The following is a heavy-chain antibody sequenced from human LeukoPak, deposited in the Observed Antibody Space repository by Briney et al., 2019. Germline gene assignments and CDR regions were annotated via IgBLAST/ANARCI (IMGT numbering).Heavy chain of an antibody. CDR2: IIPILGIA. CDR3: ARSSSSWYDAFDI. D-gene: IGHD6-13*01. V-gene: IGHV1-69*04. J-gene: IGHJ3*02. Sequence: GASVKVSCKASGGTFSSYAISWVRQAPGQGLGWMGGIIPILGIANYAQKFQGRVTITADKSTSTAYMELNSLRSEDTAVYYCARSSSSWYDAFDIWGQGTMVTVSS. CDR1: GGTFSSYA.